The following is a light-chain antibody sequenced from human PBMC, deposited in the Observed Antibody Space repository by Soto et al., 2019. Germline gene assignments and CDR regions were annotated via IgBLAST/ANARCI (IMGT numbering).Light chain of an antibody. CDR2: GPS. CDR1: QIVRTH. Sequence: EVVMTQSPATLSVSPGETATLSCRASQIVRTHVAWFQQKPGQVPRLLIYGPSTRAAGIPAKFSGSGSGTEFTLTITYLQSEDFAVYYCQQYNKWPLTFGGVTRVEI. CDR3: QQYNKWPLT. J-gene: IGKJ4*01. V-gene: IGKV3-15*01.